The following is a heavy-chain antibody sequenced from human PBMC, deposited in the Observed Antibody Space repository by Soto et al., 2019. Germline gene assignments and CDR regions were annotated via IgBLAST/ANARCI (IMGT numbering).Heavy chain of an antibody. D-gene: IGHD2-2*01. J-gene: IGHJ5*02. CDR1: GGSFSGYY. Sequence: SETLSLTCAVYGGSFSGYYWSWIRRPPGKGLEWIGEINHSGSTNYNPSLKSRVTISVDTSKNQFSLKLSSVTAADTAVYYCARYCSSTSCYYSTFDPRGQGTLVTVSS. CDR3: ARYCSSTSCYYSTFDP. CDR2: INHSGST. V-gene: IGHV4-34*01.